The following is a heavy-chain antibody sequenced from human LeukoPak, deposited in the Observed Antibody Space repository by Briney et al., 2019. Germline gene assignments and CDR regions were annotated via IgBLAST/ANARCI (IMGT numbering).Heavy chain of an antibody. CDR2: MNPNSGNT. Sequence: ASVKVSCKASGYTFTSYDINWVRQATGQGLEWMGWMNPNSGNTGYAQKFQGRVTMTRNTSISTAYMELSSLRSEDTAVYYCARLSVLWFRELLHDYYYMDVWGKGTTVTVSS. CDR3: ARLSVLWFRELLHDYYYMDV. D-gene: IGHD3-10*01. J-gene: IGHJ6*03. CDR1: GYTFTSYD. V-gene: IGHV1-8*01.